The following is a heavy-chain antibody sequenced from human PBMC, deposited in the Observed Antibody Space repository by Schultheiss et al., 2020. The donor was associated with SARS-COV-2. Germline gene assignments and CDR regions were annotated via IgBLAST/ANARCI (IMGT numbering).Heavy chain of an antibody. D-gene: IGHD2-21*01. CDR2: INPNSGGT. V-gene: IGHV1-2*02. CDR3: ASPDGILWDAAFQH. Sequence: ASVKVSCKASGYTFTSYGISWVRQAPGQGLEWMGWINPNSGGTNYAQKFQGRVTMTRDTSISTAYMELSSLRAEDTAVYYCASPDGILWDAAFQHWGQGTLVTVSS. J-gene: IGHJ1*01. CDR1: GYTFTSYG.